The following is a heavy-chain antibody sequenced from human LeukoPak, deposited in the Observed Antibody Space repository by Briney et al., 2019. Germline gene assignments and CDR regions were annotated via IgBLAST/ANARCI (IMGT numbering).Heavy chain of an antibody. CDR3: ARGLVWRFLLDSRRDSFDI. V-gene: IGHV4-34*01. CDR1: GGSFSDYQ. D-gene: IGHD3-16*01. CDR2: ISHSGTT. J-gene: IGHJ3*02. Sequence: SETLSLTCAVSGGSFSDYQWNWIRQSPGKGLEWLGEISHSGTTTYNPSLKSRVTISVNTSKNQFSLRLRSVTAADTAVYYCARGLVWRFLLDSRRDSFDIWGQGTTITVSS.